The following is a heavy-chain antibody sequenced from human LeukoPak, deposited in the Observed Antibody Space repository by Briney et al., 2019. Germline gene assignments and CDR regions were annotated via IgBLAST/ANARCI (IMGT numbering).Heavy chain of an antibody. J-gene: IGHJ3*02. D-gene: IGHD1-26*01. Sequence: PGGSLRLSCAASGFSFSNYAMSWVRQAPARGPEWVSSIRGGGETFYADSVKGRFTLSRDDSKNTLYLQMNTLRAEDTATYFCAKDRGLYSGVFAFDMWGQGTLVTVSS. CDR3: AKDRGLYSGVFAFDM. CDR2: IRGGGET. CDR1: GFSFSNYA. V-gene: IGHV3-23*01.